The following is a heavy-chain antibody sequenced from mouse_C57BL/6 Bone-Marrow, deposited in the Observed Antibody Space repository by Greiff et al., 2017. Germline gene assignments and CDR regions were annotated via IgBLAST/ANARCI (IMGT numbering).Heavy chain of an antibody. CDR1: GYTFTSYG. V-gene: IGHV1-81*01. CDR2: IYPRSGNT. Sequence: VQLQQSGAELARPGASVKLSCKASGYTFTSYGISWVKQRTGQGLEWIGEIYPRSGNTYYNEKFKGKATLTADKSSSTAYMELRSLTSEDSAVYFCARSDYGSPFAYWGQGTLVTVSA. D-gene: IGHD1-1*01. J-gene: IGHJ3*01. CDR3: ARSDYGSPFAY.